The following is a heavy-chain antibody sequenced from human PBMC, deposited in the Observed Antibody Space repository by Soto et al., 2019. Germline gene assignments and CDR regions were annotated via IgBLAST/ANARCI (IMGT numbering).Heavy chain of an antibody. V-gene: IGHV4-59*08. CDR1: GGSISSYY. D-gene: IGHD3-10*01. Sequence: SETLSLTCTVFGGSISSYYWSWIRQPPGKGLEWIGYIYYSGSTNYNPSLKSRVTISVDTSKNQFSLKLSSVTAADTAVYYCARHGYGSGSYYAYWGQGTLVTVSS. J-gene: IGHJ4*02. CDR2: IYYSGST. CDR3: ARHGYGSGSYYAY.